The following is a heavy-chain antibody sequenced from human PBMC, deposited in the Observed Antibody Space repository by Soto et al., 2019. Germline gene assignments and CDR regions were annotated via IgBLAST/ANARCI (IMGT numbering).Heavy chain of an antibody. CDR3: ARGPLVGAPPYFDY. J-gene: IGHJ4*02. Sequence: GGSLRLSCAASGFTVSSNYMSWVRQAPGKGLEWVSVIYSGGSTYYADSVKGRFTISRDNSKNTLYLQMNSLRAEDTAVYYCARGPLVGAPPYFDYWGQGTLVTVSS. CDR1: GFTVSSNY. D-gene: IGHD1-26*01. CDR2: IYSGGST. V-gene: IGHV3-66*01.